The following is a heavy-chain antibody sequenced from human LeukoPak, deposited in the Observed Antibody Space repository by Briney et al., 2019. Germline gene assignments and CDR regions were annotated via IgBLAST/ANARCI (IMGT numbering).Heavy chain of an antibody. J-gene: IGHJ5*02. CDR1: GGTFSSYA. CDR3: ARLDWFDP. V-gene: IGHV1-69*04. Sequence: SVKVSCKASGGTFSSYAIRWLRQAPGQGLEWMGRIIPILGIANYAQKFQGRVTITADKSTSTAYMELSSLRSEDTAVYYCARLDWFDPWGQGTLVTVSS. CDR2: IIPILGIA.